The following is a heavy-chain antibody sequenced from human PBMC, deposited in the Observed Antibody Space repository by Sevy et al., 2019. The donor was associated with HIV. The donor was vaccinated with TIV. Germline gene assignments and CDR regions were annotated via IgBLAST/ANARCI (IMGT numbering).Heavy chain of an antibody. Sequence: SETLSLTCAVYGGSFSGYYWSWIRQPPGKGLEWIGEINHSGSTNYNPSLKSRVTISVDTSKNQFSLKLSSVTAADTAVYYCARSTPLDGSSWYFRWFDPWGQGTLVTVSS. V-gene: IGHV4-34*01. CDR3: ARSTPLDGSSWYFRWFDP. CDR1: GGSFSGYY. J-gene: IGHJ5*02. D-gene: IGHD6-13*01. CDR2: INHSGST.